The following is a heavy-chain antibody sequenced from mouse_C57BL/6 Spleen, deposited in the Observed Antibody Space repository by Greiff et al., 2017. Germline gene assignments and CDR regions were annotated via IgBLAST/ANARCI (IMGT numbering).Heavy chain of an antibody. CDR2: FTMYSDAT. Sequence: LQQSGAELVRPGSSVTLSCKASYFAFMASAMHWVKQRPGHGLEWIGSFTMYSDATEYSENFKGKATLTANTSSGTAYMERSSLTSEDSAVYYCARGKLSGPYAMDYWGQGTSVTVSS. J-gene: IGHJ4*01. CDR3: ARGKLSGPYAMDY. D-gene: IGHD1-3*01. V-gene: IGHV1-49*01. CDR1: YFAFMASA.